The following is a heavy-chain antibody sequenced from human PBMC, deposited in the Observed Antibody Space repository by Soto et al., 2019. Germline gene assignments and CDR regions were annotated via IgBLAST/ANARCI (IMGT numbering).Heavy chain of an antibody. CDR1: GFTFVSHA. V-gene: IGHV3-30-3*01. J-gene: IGHJ4*02. D-gene: IGHD3-22*01. CDR2: ISFDGSNK. CDR3: ARAHGPYYDSSFYGLARNYFDY. Sequence: HRGGSLRLSCAGTGFTFVSHAINWFGQSAGRGREWVSVISFDGSNKYYAESVRGRYSISRDNSKNILYLDMHSLRPDDTAIYYCARAHGPYYDSSFYGLARNYFDYWGQGALVTVSS.